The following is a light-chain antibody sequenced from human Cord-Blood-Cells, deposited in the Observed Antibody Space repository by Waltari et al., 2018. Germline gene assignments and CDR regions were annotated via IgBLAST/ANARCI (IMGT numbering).Light chain of an antibody. V-gene: IGLV3-21*03. Sequence: SYVLTQPPSVSVAPGKTTRITRGGHNMGSKSVPWYQQKPGQAPGLVCYDDSGRPSWIPERFSGSKSGNTATLTISRVEAGDESDYCGQVWDSSRDHVVFGGGTKLTVL. CDR1: NMGSKS. J-gene: IGLJ2*01. CDR3: QVWDSSRDHVV. CDR2: DDS.